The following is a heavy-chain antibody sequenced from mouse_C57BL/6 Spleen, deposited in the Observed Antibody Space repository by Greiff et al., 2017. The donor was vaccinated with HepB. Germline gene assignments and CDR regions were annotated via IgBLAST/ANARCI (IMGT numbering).Heavy chain of an antibody. V-gene: IGHV5-4*01. J-gene: IGHJ3*01. CDR2: ISDGGSYT. CDR3: AREGPGTWAY. D-gene: IGHD4-1*01. CDR1: GFTFSSYA. Sequence: EVKVVESGGGLVKPGGSLKLSCAASGFTFSSYAMSWVRQTPEKRLEWVATISDGGSYTYYPDNVKGRFTISRDNAKNNLYLQMSHLKSEDTAMYYCAREGPGTWAYWGQGTLVTVSA.